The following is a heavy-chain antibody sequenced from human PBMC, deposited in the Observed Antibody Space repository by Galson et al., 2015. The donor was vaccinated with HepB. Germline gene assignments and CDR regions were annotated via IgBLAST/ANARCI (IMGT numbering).Heavy chain of an antibody. Sequence: SLRLSCAASGFTFSSYAMHWVRQAPGKGLEWVAVISYDGSNKYYADSVKGRFTISRDNSKNTLYLQMNSLRAEDTAVYYCAREGRLQSPEFDYWGQGTLVTVSS. J-gene: IGHJ4*02. CDR2: ISYDGSNK. D-gene: IGHD4-11*01. V-gene: IGHV3-30-3*01. CDR3: AREGRLQSPEFDY. CDR1: GFTFSSYA.